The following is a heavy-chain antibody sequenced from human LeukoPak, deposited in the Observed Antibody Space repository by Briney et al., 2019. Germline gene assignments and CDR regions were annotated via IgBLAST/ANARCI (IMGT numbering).Heavy chain of an antibody. V-gene: IGHV1-24*01. J-gene: IGHJ6*04. CDR1: GYTLTELS. CDR2: FDPEDGET. Sequence: APVKVSCKVSGYTLTELSMHWVRQAPGKGLEWMGGFDPEDGETIYAQKFQGRVTMTEDTSTDTAYMELSSLRSEDTAVYYCATGESSGVYYYYGMDVWGKGTTVTVSS. D-gene: IGHD6-19*01. CDR3: ATGESSGVYYYYGMDV.